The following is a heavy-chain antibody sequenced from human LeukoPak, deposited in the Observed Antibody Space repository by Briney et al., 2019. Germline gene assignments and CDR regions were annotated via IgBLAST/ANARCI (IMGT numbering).Heavy chain of an antibody. CDR2: ISGYNGNT. CDR3: ARDLVNCGGDCANNWFDP. V-gene: IGHV1-18*01. Sequence: ASVKVSCKASGYIFTDYGISWVRQAPGQGFEWMGWISGYNGNTNYAQSLQGRVTMTTDTSTSTAYMELSSLRSEDTAVYYCARDLVNCGGDCANNWFDPWGQGTLVTVSS. J-gene: IGHJ5*02. D-gene: IGHD2-21*02. CDR1: GYIFTDYG.